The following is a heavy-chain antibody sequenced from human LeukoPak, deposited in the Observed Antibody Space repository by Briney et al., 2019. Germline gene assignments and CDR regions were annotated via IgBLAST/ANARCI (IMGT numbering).Heavy chain of an antibody. CDR2: IYTSGST. CDR3: ARRGGYDFWSGNFGNWFDP. D-gene: IGHD3-3*01. CDR1: GGSISSYY. Sequence: SETLSLTCTVSGGSISSYYWSWIRQPAGKGLEWIGRIYTSGSTNYNPSLKSRVTMSVDTSKNQFSLKLSSVTAADTAVYYCARRGGYDFWSGNFGNWFDPWGQGTLVTVSS. V-gene: IGHV4-4*07. J-gene: IGHJ5*02.